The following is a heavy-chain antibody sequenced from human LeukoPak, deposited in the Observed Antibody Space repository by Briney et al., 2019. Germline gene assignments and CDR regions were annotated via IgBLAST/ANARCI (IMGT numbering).Heavy chain of an antibody. CDR1: GDSISTYY. J-gene: IGHJ4*02. CDR3: ATAGGSYYSGWEFDS. CDR2: ILYTGNT. Sequence: SETLSLTCTVSGDSISTYYWSWIRQSPEKGLEWIGYILYTGNTNYNPSLKSRVTISIDTSKKQFSLNLSSVTAADTAVYYCATAGGSYYSGWEFDSWGQGTLVTVSS. D-gene: IGHD2-15*01. V-gene: IGHV4-59*01.